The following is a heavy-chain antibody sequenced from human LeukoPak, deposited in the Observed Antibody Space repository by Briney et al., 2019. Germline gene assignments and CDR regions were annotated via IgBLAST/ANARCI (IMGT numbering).Heavy chain of an antibody. V-gene: IGHV3-30*18. CDR1: GFTLSSYG. D-gene: IGHD4-23*01. Sequence: RSRRLSCVASGFTLSSYGMHSVRQAPGKGLEWVAVISYDGSNKYYADSVKGRFTISRDNSKNTLYLQMNSLRAEDTAVYYCANLLRWEPYWGQGTLVTVSS. CDR3: ANLLRWEPY. CDR2: ISYDGSNK. J-gene: IGHJ4*02.